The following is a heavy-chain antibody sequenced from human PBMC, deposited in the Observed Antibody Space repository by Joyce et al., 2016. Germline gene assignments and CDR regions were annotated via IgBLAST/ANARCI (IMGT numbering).Heavy chain of an antibody. Sequence: EVQLVESGGGLVQPGGSLRLSCAASGFTFNTYSMNWVRLAPGKVLEWVSYIIRSSNTIYYVDSVKGRFTISRDNAKNSLYLQMNSLRAEDTAVYFCARATSYYFYYYMDVWGKGTTVTVSS. CDR3: ARATSYYFYYYMDV. J-gene: IGHJ6*03. V-gene: IGHV3-48*01. CDR2: IIRSSNTI. CDR1: GFTFNTYS.